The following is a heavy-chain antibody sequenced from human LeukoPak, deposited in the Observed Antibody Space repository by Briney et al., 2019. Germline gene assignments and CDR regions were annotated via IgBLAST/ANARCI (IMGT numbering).Heavy chain of an antibody. CDR3: AKDRPPYCGGDCYSLGS. CDR2: ISYDGTNK. CDR1: GFTFSSYG. Sequence: PGGSLRLSCVASGFTFSSYGMHWVRQAPGKGLEWVAVISYDGTNKYYTDSVKGRSTISRDNSKNTLYLQMNSLRTEDTAVYYCAKDRPPYCGGDCYSLGSWGQGTLVTVSS. D-gene: IGHD2-21*02. V-gene: IGHV3-30*18. J-gene: IGHJ5*02.